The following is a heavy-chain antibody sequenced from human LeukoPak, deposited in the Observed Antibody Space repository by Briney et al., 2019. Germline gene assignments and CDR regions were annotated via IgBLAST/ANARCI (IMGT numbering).Heavy chain of an antibody. CDR3: AKGYGSGYSKNVLDY. CDR2: ISDNGGTT. CDR1: GFSFRSYA. V-gene: IGHV3-23*01. Sequence: QPGGSLRLSCVASGFSFRSYAMSWVRQAPGKGLEWVSGISDNGGTTYYADTEEGRLTISRDNSKNTLYLQMNSLRAEDTAVYYCAKGYGSGYSKNVLDYWGQGTLVTVSS. J-gene: IGHJ4*02. D-gene: IGHD3-10*01.